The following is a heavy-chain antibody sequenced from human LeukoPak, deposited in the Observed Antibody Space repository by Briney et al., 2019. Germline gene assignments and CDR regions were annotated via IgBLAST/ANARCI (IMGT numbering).Heavy chain of an antibody. Sequence: GGSLRLSCAASGFTFSSYGMHWVRQAPGKGLEWVAFIRYDGSNKYYADSVKGRFTISRDNSKNTLYLQMNSLRAEDTAVYYCAKDNIVVVTAILDYWGQGTLVTVSS. J-gene: IGHJ4*02. CDR1: GFTFSSYG. CDR3: AKDNIVVVTAILDY. D-gene: IGHD2-21*02. V-gene: IGHV3-30*02. CDR2: IRYDGSNK.